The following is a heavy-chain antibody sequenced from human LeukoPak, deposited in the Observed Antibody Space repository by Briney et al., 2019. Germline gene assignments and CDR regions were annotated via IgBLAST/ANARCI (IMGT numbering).Heavy chain of an antibody. Sequence: PGGSLRLSCAASGFTISSYSMNWHPHAPGKGLEWVSSISSSNSYIYYADSVKGPFTISRYNAKNPLYPQMNSPKAEDTALYYCARVNYYDSSAWGQGTLVTVSS. CDR2: ISSSNSYI. CDR1: GFTISSYS. D-gene: IGHD3-22*01. J-gene: IGHJ5*02. V-gene: IGHV3-21*01. CDR3: ARVNYYDSSA.